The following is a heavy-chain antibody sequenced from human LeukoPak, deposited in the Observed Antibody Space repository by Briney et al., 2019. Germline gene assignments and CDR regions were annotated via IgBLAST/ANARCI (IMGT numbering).Heavy chain of an antibody. J-gene: IGHJ3*02. CDR1: GGSISSSNYY. D-gene: IGHD6-13*01. V-gene: IGHV4-39*07. CDR3: AYSSSWYDAFDI. Sequence: PSETLSLTCTVSGGSISSSNYYWGWIRQPPGKGLEWIGEINHSGSTNYNPSLKSRVTISVDTSKNQFSLKLSSVTAADTAVYYCAYSSSWYDAFDIWGQGTMVTVSS. CDR2: INHSGST.